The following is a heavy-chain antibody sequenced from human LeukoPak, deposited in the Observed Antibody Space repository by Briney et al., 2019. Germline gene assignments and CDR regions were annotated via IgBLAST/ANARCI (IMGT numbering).Heavy chain of an antibody. J-gene: IGHJ6*02. CDR3: ARDYGPAAIYGMDV. CDR2: MNPNSGNT. Sequence: ASVKVSCKASGYTFTSYDINWVRQATGQGLEWMGWMNPNSGNTGYAQKFQGRVTMTRNTSISTAYMELSSLRSEDTAVYYCARDYGPAAIYGMDVWGQGTTVTVS. V-gene: IGHV1-8*01. CDR1: GYTFTSYD. D-gene: IGHD2-2*02.